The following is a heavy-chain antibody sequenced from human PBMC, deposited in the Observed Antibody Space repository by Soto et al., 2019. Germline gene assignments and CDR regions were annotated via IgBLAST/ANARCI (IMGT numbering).Heavy chain of an antibody. V-gene: IGHV1-69*05. CDR3: AADAHRDDFWSSYPYYYYSMDV. D-gene: IGHD3-3*01. CDR2: IIPIFGTA. CDR1: GGTFSSYA. Sequence: SVKVSCKASGGTFSSYAISWVRQAPGQGLEWMGGIIPIFGTANYAQKFQGRVTITRDMSTNTAYMELSGLRPEDTAIYYCAADAHRDDFWSSYPYYYYSMDVWGQGTTVTVSS. J-gene: IGHJ6*02.